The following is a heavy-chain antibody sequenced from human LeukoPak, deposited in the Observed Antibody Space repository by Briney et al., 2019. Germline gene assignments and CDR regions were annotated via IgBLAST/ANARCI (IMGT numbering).Heavy chain of an antibody. Sequence: GGSLRLSCVGSGLALRNYHVTWVRQAPGKGLEWVADIHETGDSHYADSVKGRFTISRENAKNSVYLQINSLRADDTAVYYCAATGRWGQGTLVAVSS. CDR3: AATGR. J-gene: IGHJ4*02. CDR1: GLALRNYH. V-gene: IGHV3-69-1*02. CDR2: IHETGDS.